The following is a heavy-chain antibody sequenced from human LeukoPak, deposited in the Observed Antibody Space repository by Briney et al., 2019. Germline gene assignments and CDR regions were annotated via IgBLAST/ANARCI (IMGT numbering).Heavy chain of an antibody. CDR3: LTYCSSTSCYAGFDY. D-gene: IGHD2-2*01. J-gene: IGHJ4*02. CDR1: GYTFTDYY. Sequence: ASVKVSCKVSGYTFTDYYMHWVQQAPGKGLEWMGLVDPEDGETIYAEKFQGRVTITADTSTDTAYMELSSLRSEDTAVYYCLTYCSSTSCYAGFDYWGQGTLATVSS. CDR2: VDPEDGET. V-gene: IGHV1-69-2*01.